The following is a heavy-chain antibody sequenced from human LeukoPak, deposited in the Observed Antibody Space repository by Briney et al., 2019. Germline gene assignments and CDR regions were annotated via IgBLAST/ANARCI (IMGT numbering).Heavy chain of an antibody. D-gene: IGHD2-15*01. Sequence: PSETLSLTCAVYGGSFSGYYRSWIRQPPGKGLEWIGEINHSGSTNYNPSLKSRVTISVDTSKNQFSLKLSSVTAADTAVYYCARGRVVVVAASYYYGMDVWGQGTTVTVSS. CDR3: ARGRVVVVAASYYYGMDV. V-gene: IGHV4-34*01. J-gene: IGHJ6*02. CDR1: GGSFSGYY. CDR2: INHSGST.